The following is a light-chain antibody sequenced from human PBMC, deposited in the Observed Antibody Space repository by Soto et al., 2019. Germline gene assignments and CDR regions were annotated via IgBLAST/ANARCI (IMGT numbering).Light chain of an antibody. V-gene: IGKV3-11*01. CDR1: QSVSSY. CDR3: QQRSNWPT. Sequence: ILLTQSPATLSLSPGERATLSCRASQSVSSYLAWYQQKPGRAPRLRIYDASNRATGIPARLSGSGSGTDFTLTSSRIEAADFAVYYCQQRSNWPTFGQGTRLEIK. J-gene: IGKJ5*01. CDR2: DAS.